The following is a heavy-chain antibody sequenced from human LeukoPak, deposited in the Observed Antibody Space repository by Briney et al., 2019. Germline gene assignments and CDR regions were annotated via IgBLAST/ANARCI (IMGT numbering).Heavy chain of an antibody. J-gene: IGHJ4*02. Sequence: GGSLRLSCAASGFTFDDYGMSWVRQAPGKGLEWVSGINWNGGSTGYADSVKGRFTISRDNAKNSLYLQMNSLRAEDTALYYCARGKEEGIPLWFGELFSWGQGTLVTVSS. CDR1: GFTFDDYG. CDR2: INWNGGST. D-gene: IGHD3-10*01. V-gene: IGHV3-20*04. CDR3: ARGKEEGIPLWFGELFS.